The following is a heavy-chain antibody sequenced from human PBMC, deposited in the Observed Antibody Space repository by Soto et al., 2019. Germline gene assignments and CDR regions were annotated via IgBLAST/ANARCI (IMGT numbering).Heavy chain of an antibody. V-gene: IGHV3-21*01. D-gene: IGHD6-19*01. Sequence: GGSLRLSCAASGFTFSGYIMNWVGQARGKELEWVSSISSSSSYIYYADSVKGRFTISRDNAKNALYLQMNSLRAEDTAVYYCASVDSSGWYNVDDYWGQGTLVTVSS. CDR3: ASVDSSGWYNVDDY. J-gene: IGHJ4*02. CDR2: ISSSSSYI. CDR1: GFTFSGYI.